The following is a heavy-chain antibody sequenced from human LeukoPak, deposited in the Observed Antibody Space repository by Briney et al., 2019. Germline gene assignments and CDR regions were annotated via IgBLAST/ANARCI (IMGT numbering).Heavy chain of an antibody. CDR1: GGSFSGYY. CDR3: ARGKGITIFGVPRCFDY. J-gene: IGHJ4*02. D-gene: IGHD3-3*01. Sequence: SETLSLTCAVYGGSFSGYYWSWIRQPPGKGLEWIGEINHSGSTNYNPPLKSRVTISVDTSKNQFSLKLSSVTAADTAVYYCARGKGITIFGVPRCFDYWGQGTLVTVSS. V-gene: IGHV4-34*01. CDR2: INHSGST.